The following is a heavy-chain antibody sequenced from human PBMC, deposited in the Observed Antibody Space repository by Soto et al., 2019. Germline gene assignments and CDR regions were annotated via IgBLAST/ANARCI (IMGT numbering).Heavy chain of an antibody. CDR3: ARGGLQGSGNHYNDN. V-gene: IGHV3-74*01. Sequence: EVQLVESGGGLVRPGGSLRLSCAASGFTFNSYWMHWVRQAPGKGLVWVSRINPDGRSTNYADSVKGRFTISRDNAKNTLYLQMNSLSAEDTAVYHCARGGLQGSGNHYNDNGGQGPLVTVSS. CDR1: GFTFNSYW. CDR2: INPDGRST. D-gene: IGHD3-10*01. J-gene: IGHJ4*02.